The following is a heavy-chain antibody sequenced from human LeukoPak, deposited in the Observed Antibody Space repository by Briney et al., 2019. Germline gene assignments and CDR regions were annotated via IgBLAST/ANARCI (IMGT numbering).Heavy chain of an antibody. V-gene: IGHV4-34*01. Sequence: PSETLSLTCAVYGGSFSGYYWSWIRQPPGKGLEWIGEINHSGSTNYNPSLKSRVTISVDTSKNQFSLKLSSVTAADTAVSYCARRIKPNWNYWGGYFDYWGQGTLVTVSS. J-gene: IGHJ4*02. D-gene: IGHD1-7*01. CDR3: ARRIKPNWNYWGGYFDY. CDR1: GGSFSGYY. CDR2: INHSGST.